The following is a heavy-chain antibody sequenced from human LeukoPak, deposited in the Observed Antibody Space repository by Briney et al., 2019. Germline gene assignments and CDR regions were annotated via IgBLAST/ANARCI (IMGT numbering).Heavy chain of an antibody. D-gene: IGHD2-15*01. CDR3: TRGTGGSA. CDR1: GFTISSYE. Sequence: GGSLRLSCAASGFTISSYEMNWVRQAPGKGLEWVSYISGGDTTIYYADSVRGRFTISRDNAKNLLYLQMNSLRAEDTALYYCTRGTGGSAWGQGTLVTVSS. J-gene: IGHJ5*02. CDR2: ISGGDTTI. V-gene: IGHV3-48*03.